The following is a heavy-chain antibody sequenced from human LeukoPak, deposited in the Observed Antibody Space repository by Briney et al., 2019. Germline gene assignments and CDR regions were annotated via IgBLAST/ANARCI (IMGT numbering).Heavy chain of an antibody. CDR1: GYXFTSYW. CDR3: ARRIAVAHFDY. V-gene: IGHV5-51*01. D-gene: IGHD6-19*01. CDR2: IYPGDSDT. J-gene: IGHJ4*02. Sequence: GESLKICCNGSGYXFTSYWICWVRQMAGKGLGWMGIIYPGDSDTRYSPSFQGQVTISADKSISTAYLQWSSLKASDTAMYYCARRIAVAHFDYWGQGTLVTVSS.